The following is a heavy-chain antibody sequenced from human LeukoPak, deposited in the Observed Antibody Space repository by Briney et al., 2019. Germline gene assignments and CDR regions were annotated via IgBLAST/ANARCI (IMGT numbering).Heavy chain of an antibody. D-gene: IGHD2-21*02. V-gene: IGHV3-33*06. Sequence: GRSLRLSCAASGFTFSSYGMHWVRQAPGKGLEWVAVIWYDGSNKYYADSVKGRFTISRDSSKNTLYLQMNSLRAEDTAVYYCAKDTRYCGGDCYFDYWGQGTLVTVSS. CDR3: AKDTRYCGGDCYFDY. CDR2: IWYDGSNK. J-gene: IGHJ4*02. CDR1: GFTFSSYG.